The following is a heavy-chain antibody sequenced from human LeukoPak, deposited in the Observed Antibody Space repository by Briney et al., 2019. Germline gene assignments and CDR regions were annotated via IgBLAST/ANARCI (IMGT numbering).Heavy chain of an antibody. Sequence: GGSLRLSCAASGFTFSSYSMNWVRQAPGKGLEWVSYISSSGSTIYYADSVKGRFTISRDNAKNSLYLQLSSLRDEDTAVYYCARDCRLNCARQPGFDSWGQGTLVTVSS. CDR3: ARDCRLNCARQPGFDS. CDR1: GFTFSSYS. J-gene: IGHJ5*01. CDR2: ISSSGSTI. D-gene: IGHD1-1*01. V-gene: IGHV3-48*02.